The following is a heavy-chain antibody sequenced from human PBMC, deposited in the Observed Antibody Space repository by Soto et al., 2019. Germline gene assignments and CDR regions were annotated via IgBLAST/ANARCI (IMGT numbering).Heavy chain of an antibody. D-gene: IGHD5-12*01. CDR1: GGSISSSSYY. V-gene: IGHV4-39*01. CDR2: IYYSGST. Sequence: SETLSLTCTVSGGSISSSSYYWGWIRQHPGKGLEWIGSIYYSGSTYYNPSLKSRVTISVDTSKNHFSLKLSSVTAADTAVYYCARQHVDIVATTLSYYYYYMDVWGKGTTVT. J-gene: IGHJ6*03. CDR3: ARQHVDIVATTLSYYYYYMDV.